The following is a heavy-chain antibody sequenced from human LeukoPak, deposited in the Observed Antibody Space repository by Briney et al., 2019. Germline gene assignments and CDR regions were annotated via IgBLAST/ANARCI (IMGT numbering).Heavy chain of an antibody. V-gene: IGHV3-11*05. CDR1: GFTFSAYY. D-gene: IGHD1-14*01. CDR3: ARGDRVAGD. Sequence: GGSLRLSCAASGFTFSAYYMSWIRHAPGKGLEWVSYISGSSTDTNYADSVKGRFIISRDNAKNSLYLQMNRLRAEDTAVYYCARGDRVAGDWGQGTLVTVSS. J-gene: IGHJ4*02. CDR2: ISGSSTDT.